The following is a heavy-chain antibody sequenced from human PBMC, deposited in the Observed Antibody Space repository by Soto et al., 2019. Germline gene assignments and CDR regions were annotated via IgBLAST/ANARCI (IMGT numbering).Heavy chain of an antibody. Sequence: NPSETLSLAGAVSGCSISSGGYYWSWIRQHPGKGLEWIGYIYYSGSTYYNPSLKSRVTISVDTSKNQFSLKLSSMTAADTAVYYCARDRVTMVRGVITHRFDYWGQGTLVTVSS. CDR2: IYYSGST. V-gene: IGHV4-31*11. D-gene: IGHD3-10*01. CDR1: GCSISSGGYY. CDR3: ARDRVTMVRGVITHRFDY. J-gene: IGHJ4*02.